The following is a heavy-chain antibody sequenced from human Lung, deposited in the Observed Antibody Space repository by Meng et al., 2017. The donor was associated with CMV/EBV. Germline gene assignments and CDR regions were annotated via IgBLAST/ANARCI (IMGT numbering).Heavy chain of an antibody. CDR3: ATRYCSGGSCLVFDP. Sequence: VVEWKKRGVSGKVSSNACGYSFSSEDIKCVRQATGQGLEWMGWMNPNSGNTGYAQKFQGRVTMTRNTSISTVYMELSSLRSEETAVYYCATRYCSGGSCLVFDPWGQGTLVTASS. D-gene: IGHD2-15*01. CDR2: MNPNSGNT. CDR1: GYSFSSED. V-gene: IGHV1-8*01. J-gene: IGHJ5*02.